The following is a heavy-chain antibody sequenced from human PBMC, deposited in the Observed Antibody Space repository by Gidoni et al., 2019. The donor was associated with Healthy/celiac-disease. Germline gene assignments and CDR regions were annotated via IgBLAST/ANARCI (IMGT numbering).Heavy chain of an antibody. D-gene: IGHD3-3*01. CDR3: ATSPRKGDFWSGYSYGMDV. V-gene: IGHV3-23*01. CDR2: ISGSGGRT. J-gene: IGHJ6*02. Sequence: EVQLLESGGGLVQPGGSLSLSCAASGFIFSSYAMSWVRQAPGKGLEWFSAISGSGGRTYYADAVKGRFTISRDNSKNTLYLKMNSLRAEDTAVYYCATSPRKGDFWSGYSYGMDVWGQGTTVTVSS. CDR1: GFIFSSYA.